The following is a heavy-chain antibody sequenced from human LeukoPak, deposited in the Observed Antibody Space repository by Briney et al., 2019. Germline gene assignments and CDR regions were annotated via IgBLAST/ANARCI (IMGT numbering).Heavy chain of an antibody. Sequence: SETLSLTCTVSGGSISSYYWTWIRQSAGKGLEWIGRINTSGSTNYNPSLRSRVIMSVNTSKNQFSLNLTSVTAADTAVYSCAREGGDPRWFDPWGQGTLVTVSS. CDR1: GGSISSYY. V-gene: IGHV4-4*07. CDR3: AREGGDPRWFDP. CDR2: INTSGST. D-gene: IGHD6-25*01. J-gene: IGHJ5*02.